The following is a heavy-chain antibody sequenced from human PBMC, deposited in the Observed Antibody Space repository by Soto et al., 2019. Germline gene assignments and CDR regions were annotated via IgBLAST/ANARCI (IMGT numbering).Heavy chain of an antibody. CDR3: ARAVAAAGTXDY. V-gene: IGHV1-2*04. J-gene: IGHJ4*02. Sequence: QVQLVQSGAEVKKPGASVKVSCKASGYTFTGYYMHWVRQAPGQGLEWMGWINPNSGDTNYAQKFQGWVTMTRDTSISTAYMELSRLRSDDXXVYYCARAVAAAGTXDYWGQGTLVTVSS. CDR1: GYTFTGYY. D-gene: IGHD6-13*01. CDR2: INPNSGDT.